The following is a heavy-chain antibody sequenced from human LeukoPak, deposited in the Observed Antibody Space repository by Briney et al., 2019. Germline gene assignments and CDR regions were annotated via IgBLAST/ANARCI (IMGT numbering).Heavy chain of an antibody. J-gene: IGHJ5*02. D-gene: IGHD2-2*01. CDR2: IIPIFGTA. Sequence: SVKVSCKASGGTFSSYAISWVRQAPGQGLEWMGGIIPIFGTANYAQKFQGRVTITTDESTSTAYMELSSLRSEDTAVYYCARDQNVVVPAAPNWFDPWGQGTLVTVSS. CDR3: ARDQNVVVPAAPNWFDP. V-gene: IGHV1-69*05. CDR1: GGTFSSYA.